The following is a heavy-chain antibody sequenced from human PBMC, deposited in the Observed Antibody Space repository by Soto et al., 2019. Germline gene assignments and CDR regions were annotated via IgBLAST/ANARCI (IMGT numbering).Heavy chain of an antibody. Sequence: PSETLSLTCTVSGGSISSYYWSWIRQPAGKGLEWVGRIYTSRSTNYNPSLKSRVTMSIDTSKNQFSLKLSSVTAADTAVYYCARDLSVAATGSWFDPWGQGTLVTVSS. J-gene: IGHJ5*02. V-gene: IGHV4-4*07. CDR3: ARDLSVAATGSWFDP. D-gene: IGHD6-19*01. CDR1: GGSISSYY. CDR2: IYTSRST.